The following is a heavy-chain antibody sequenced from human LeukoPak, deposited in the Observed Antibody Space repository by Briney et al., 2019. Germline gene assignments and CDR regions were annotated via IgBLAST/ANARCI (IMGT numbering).Heavy chain of an antibody. V-gene: IGHV3-7*01. CDR2: INQDESEK. D-gene: IGHD3-22*01. CDR3: ARTRYYYDSKNPLYYFDY. J-gene: IGHJ4*02. CDR1: GFTFSSYW. Sequence: GGSLRLSCAASGFTFSSYWMSWVRQAPGKGLEWVANINQDESEKYYVDSVKGRFTVSRDNAKNSLYLQMNSLRAEDTAVYYCARTRYYYDSKNPLYYFDYWGQGTLVTVSS.